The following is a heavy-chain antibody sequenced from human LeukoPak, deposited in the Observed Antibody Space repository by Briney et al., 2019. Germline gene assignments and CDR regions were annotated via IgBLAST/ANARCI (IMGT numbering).Heavy chain of an antibody. CDR3: ATAFAY. CDR1: GFIFSNYN. J-gene: IGHJ4*02. CDR2: ISSSGSTI. V-gene: IGHV3-48*01. Sequence: GGSLRLSCAASGFIFSNYNMNGVRQAPGKGLEWVSYISSSGSTIYYADSVKGRFTISRDNAKSSLYLQMNSLRADDTAVYYCATAFAYWGQGTLVTVSS.